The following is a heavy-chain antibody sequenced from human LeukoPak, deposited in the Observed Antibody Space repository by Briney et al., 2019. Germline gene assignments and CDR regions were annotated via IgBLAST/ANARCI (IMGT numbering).Heavy chain of an antibody. Sequence: PGRSLRLSCAASGFTFSSYGMHWVRQAPGKGLEWVAVIWYDGSNKYYADSVKGRFTISRDNSKNTLYLQMNSLRAEDTAVYYCAKDHGSDYGSGSFDFDYWGQGTLVTVSS. V-gene: IGHV3-33*06. CDR1: GFTFSSYG. D-gene: IGHD3-10*01. J-gene: IGHJ4*02. CDR2: IWYDGSNK. CDR3: AKDHGSDYGSGSFDFDY.